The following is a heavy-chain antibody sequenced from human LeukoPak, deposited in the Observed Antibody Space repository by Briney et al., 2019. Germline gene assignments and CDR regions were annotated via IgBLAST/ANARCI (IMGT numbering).Heavy chain of an antibody. J-gene: IGHJ4*02. V-gene: IGHV3-20*04. Sequence: PGGSLRLSCAASGFTFDDYGMSWVRQAPGKGLEWVSGINWNGGSTGYADSVRGRFTISRDNAKNSLYLQMNSLRAEDTALYYCARASLGATSSGFLDYWGQGTLVTVSS. CDR2: INWNGGST. CDR3: ARASLGATSSGFLDY. D-gene: IGHD1-26*01. CDR1: GFTFDDYG.